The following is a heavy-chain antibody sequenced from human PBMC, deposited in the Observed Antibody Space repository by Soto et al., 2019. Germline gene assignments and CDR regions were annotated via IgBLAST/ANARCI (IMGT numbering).Heavy chain of an antibody. CDR3: ARVTAFCGGDCYRGYYYMDV. Sequence: GGSLRLSCAASGFTFSDYXMSWIRQAPGKGLEWVSYISSSGSTIFYADSVKGRFTISRDNAKNSLYVQMNSLRGEDTAVYYCARVTAFCGGDCYRGYYYMDVWGKGTTVTVSS. D-gene: IGHD2-21*01. CDR1: GFTFSDYX. V-gene: IGHV3-11*01. CDR2: ISSSGSTI. J-gene: IGHJ6*03.